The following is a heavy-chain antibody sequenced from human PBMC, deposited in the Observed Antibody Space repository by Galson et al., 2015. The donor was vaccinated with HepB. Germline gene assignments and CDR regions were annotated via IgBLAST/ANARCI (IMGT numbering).Heavy chain of an antibody. V-gene: IGHV3-7*03. Sequence: SLRLSCAASEFILSMYWMNWVRQAPGNGLEWVANINEDGSEKNYVDSVKGRFTIARDNAKNSLYLQMNSLRAEDTAVYYCARVERGEWYSFYYYGMDVGGRGTTVTVSS. J-gene: IGHJ6*02. CDR3: ARVERGEWYSFYYYGMDV. D-gene: IGHD3-10*01. CDR2: INEDGSEK. CDR1: EFILSMYW.